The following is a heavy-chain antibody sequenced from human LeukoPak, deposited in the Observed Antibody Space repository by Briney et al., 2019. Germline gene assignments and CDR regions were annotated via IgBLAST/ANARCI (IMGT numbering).Heavy chain of an antibody. CDR1: GYTFTTYD. CDR3: ARANYYGSGKKDLDY. Sequence: ASVKVSCKASGYTFTTYDINWVRQTTGQGLEWMGWMNPNSGNTGYAQKFQGRVTMTRNTSMSTAYMELSSLRSEDTAVYYCARANYYGSGKKDLDYWGQGTLVTVPS. J-gene: IGHJ4*02. D-gene: IGHD3-10*01. V-gene: IGHV1-8*01. CDR2: MNPNSGNT.